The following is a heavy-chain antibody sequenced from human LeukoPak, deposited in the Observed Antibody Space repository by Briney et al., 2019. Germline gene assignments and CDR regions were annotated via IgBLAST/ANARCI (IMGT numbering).Heavy chain of an antibody. CDR1: GYTFTGYY. J-gene: IGHJ4*02. CDR2: INPDSGGT. CDR3: ARDFSGWYGSPLRPEYYFDY. D-gene: IGHD6-19*01. V-gene: IGHV1-2*02. Sequence: ASVKVSCKASGYTFTGYYMHWVRQAPGQGLEWMGWINPDSGGTIYAQNFQGRVTMTRDTSISTAYMELSRLRSDDTAVYYCARDFSGWYGSPLRPEYYFDYWGQGTLVTVSS.